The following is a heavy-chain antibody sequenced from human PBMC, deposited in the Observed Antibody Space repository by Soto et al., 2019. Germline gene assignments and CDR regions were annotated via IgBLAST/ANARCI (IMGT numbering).Heavy chain of an antibody. J-gene: IGHJ3*01. D-gene: IGHD1-1*01. CDR3: ATWHEREHAFDV. CDR2: LYDVDGS. CDR1: GLTISGKKY. V-gene: IGHV3-53*01. Sequence: VGSLRLSCAAFGLTISGKKYVAWVRQAPGKGLEWVSALYDVDGSFYADSVTGRFTTSSDSSKTTVYLQMNDQRPDDTAVYYCATWHEREHAFDVWGQGTTVTVSS.